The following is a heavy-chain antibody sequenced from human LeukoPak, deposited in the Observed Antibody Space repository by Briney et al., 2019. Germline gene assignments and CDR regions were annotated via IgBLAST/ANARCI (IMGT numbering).Heavy chain of an antibody. CDR3: AKGGYDYVEVGYFDY. CDR1: GFTFASYA. J-gene: IGHJ4*02. D-gene: IGHD5-12*01. CDR2: IIDGVAST. V-gene: IGHV3-23*01. Sequence: GGSLRLSCAASGFTFASYAMSWVRQTPGKGLDWVSVIIDGVASTYYADSVKGRFTISRDNSKNTLYLQMNSLRADDTAVYYCAKGGYDYVEVGYFDYWGQGTPVTVSS.